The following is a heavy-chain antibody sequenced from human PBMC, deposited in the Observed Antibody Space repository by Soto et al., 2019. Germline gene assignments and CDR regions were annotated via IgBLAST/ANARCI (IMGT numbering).Heavy chain of an antibody. Sequence: PGWSLRLSCAAFGTIFGLYAMSWGCMAPGKGLEWVSVVGPSGASTFYADSVRGRFTISRDNSKNTLYLQMNSLRAEDTAVYYCAREWLKSYDFWSGYYPGVAYYYYYGFDVCGQGTTVTVSS. CDR3: AREWLKSYDFWSGYYPGVAYYYYYGFDV. CDR2: VGPSGAST. CDR1: GTIFGLYA. J-gene: IGHJ6*02. D-gene: IGHD3-3*01. V-gene: IGHV3-23*01.